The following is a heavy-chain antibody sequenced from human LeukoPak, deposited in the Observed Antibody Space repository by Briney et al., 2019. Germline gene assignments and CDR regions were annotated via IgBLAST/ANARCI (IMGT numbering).Heavy chain of an antibody. CDR2: INSDGSST. CDR3: ARPGEGYGDYFDY. Sequence: GGSLRLSCAASGFTFSSYWMHWVRQAPGKGLVWVSRINSDGSSTSYADSVKGRFTISRDNAKSTLYLQMNSLRAEDTAVYYCARPGEGYGDYFDYWGQGTLVTVSS. J-gene: IGHJ4*02. CDR1: GFTFSSYW. D-gene: IGHD4-17*01. V-gene: IGHV3-74*01.